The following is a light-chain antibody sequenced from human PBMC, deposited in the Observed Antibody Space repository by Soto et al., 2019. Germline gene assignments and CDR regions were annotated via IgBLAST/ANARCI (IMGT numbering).Light chain of an antibody. CDR1: QGIRSC. CDR2: AAP. CDR3: QQYYSYPLT. Sequence: AIRMTQSPSSLSASTGDRVTITCRASQGIRSCLAWYQQKPGKAPKLLIYAAPTLKNGVPSRFSGSGSGTEFTLTISCLQSEDFAAYYCQQYYSYPLTFGQGTKVDIK. J-gene: IGKJ1*01. V-gene: IGKV1-8*01.